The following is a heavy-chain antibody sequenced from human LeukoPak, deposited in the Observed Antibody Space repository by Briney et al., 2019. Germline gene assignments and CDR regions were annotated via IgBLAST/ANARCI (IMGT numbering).Heavy chain of an antibody. V-gene: IGHV3-66*01. J-gene: IGHJ4*02. CDR3: AREGLQNYFDS. Sequence: AGGSLRLSCSASGFTVRNYFMNWVRQAPGRGLEWVSLINSDGSTYYADSVKGRFTISGDLSRNTLFLQMKSLRAEDTAVYYCAREGLQNYFDSWGQGTLVTVSS. CDR2: INSDGST. CDR1: GFTVRNYF.